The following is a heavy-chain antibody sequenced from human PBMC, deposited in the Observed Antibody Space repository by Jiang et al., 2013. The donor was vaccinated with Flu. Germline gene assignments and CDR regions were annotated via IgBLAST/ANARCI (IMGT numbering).Heavy chain of an antibody. CDR3: ARDEYYGVLDYPDSIAFDI. CDR2: IYTSGST. D-gene: IGHD3-16*01. V-gene: IGHV4-61*02. J-gene: IGHJ3*02. Sequence: GPGLVKPSQTLSLTCTVSGGSISSGSYYWSWIRQPAGKGLEWIGRIYTSGSTNYNPSLKSRVTISVDTSKNQFSLKLSSVTAADTAVYYCARDEYYGVLDYPDSIAFDIWGQGTMVTVSS. CDR1: GGSISSGSYY.